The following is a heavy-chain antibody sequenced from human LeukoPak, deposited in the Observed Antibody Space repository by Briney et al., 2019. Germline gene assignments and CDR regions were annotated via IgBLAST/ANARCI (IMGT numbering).Heavy chain of an antibody. D-gene: IGHD3-16*01. Sequence: GGSLRLSCAASGFTFSYYWMTWVRQAPEKGLEWVANIKPDASEKFYVDSVKGRFTISRDNAKNSLYLQMNSLRAEDTAVCYCARWGEGDLPNDYWGQGTLVTVSS. V-gene: IGHV3-7*01. CDR3: ARWGEGDLPNDY. J-gene: IGHJ4*02. CDR2: IKPDASEK. CDR1: GFTFSYYW.